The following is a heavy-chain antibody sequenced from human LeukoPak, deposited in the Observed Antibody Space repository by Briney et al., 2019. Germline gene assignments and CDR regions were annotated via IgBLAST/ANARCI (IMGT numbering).Heavy chain of an antibody. CDR1: GVSISSDGYY. CDR2: IYHTGST. CDR3: ARVGGTTVTTGWFDP. V-gene: IGHV4-30-2*01. Sequence: SETLSLTCSVSGVSISSDGYYWSWVRQLPGKGLEWIGYIYHTGSTYYNPSLKSRVTMAVDRSKNQFSLKLTSMTTADTAVYYCARVGGTTVTTGWFDPWGQGTLVTVSS. D-gene: IGHD4-17*01. J-gene: IGHJ5*02.